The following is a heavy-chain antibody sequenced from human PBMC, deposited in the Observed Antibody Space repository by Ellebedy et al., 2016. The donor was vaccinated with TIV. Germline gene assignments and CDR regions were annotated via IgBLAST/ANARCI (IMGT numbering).Heavy chain of an antibody. Sequence: SVKVSXXASGGTFSSYAISWVRQAPGQGLEWMGGIIPIFGTANYAQKFQGRVTITADKSMSTAYMELSSLRSEDTAVYYCARGLMYSGSPPREHWGQGTLVTVSS. J-gene: IGHJ1*01. D-gene: IGHD1-26*01. CDR2: IIPIFGTA. V-gene: IGHV1-69*06. CDR1: GGTFSSYA. CDR3: ARGLMYSGSPPREH.